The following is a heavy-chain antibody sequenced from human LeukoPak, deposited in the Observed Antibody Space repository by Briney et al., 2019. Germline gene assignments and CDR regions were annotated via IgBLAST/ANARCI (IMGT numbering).Heavy chain of an antibody. D-gene: IGHD3-10*01. CDR2: IYYSGST. Sequence: SETLSLTCTVSGGAISSYYWSWIRQPPGKGLEWIGYIYYSGSTNYNPSLKSRVTISVDTSKNQFSLKLSSVTAADTAVYYCARDTRGGFGNDAFDIWGQGTMVTVSS. CDR1: GGAISSYY. CDR3: ARDTRGGFGNDAFDI. V-gene: IGHV4-59*01. J-gene: IGHJ3*02.